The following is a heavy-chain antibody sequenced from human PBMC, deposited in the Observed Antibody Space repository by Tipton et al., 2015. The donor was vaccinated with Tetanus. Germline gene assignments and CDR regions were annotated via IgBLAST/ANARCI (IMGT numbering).Heavy chain of an antibody. J-gene: IGHJ5*02. D-gene: IGHD4-17*01. V-gene: IGHV3-9*01. CDR2: ISWNSATI. CDR3: AKGYGHGRLNWFDP. Sequence: SLRLSCATSGFTFEHHAMYWVRQAPGKGLEWVSRISWNSATISYADSLKGRFTSSRDNAKSSLYLQMNSLRAEDTALYYCAKGYGHGRLNWFDPWGQGTLVTVSS. CDR1: GFTFEHHA.